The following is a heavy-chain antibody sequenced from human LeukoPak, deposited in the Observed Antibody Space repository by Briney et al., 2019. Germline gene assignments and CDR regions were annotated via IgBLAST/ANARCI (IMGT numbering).Heavy chain of an antibody. J-gene: IGHJ5*02. V-gene: IGHV4-4*07. CDR2: IYTSGST. CDR1: GGSISSYY. CDR3: ARDPIVGATLGLFDP. Sequence: SETLSLTCTVSGGSISSYYWSWIRQPAGKGLEWIGRIYTSGSTNYNPSLKSRVTMSVDTSKNQLSLKLSSVTAADTAVYYCARDPIVGATLGLFDPWGQGTLVTVSS. D-gene: IGHD1-26*01.